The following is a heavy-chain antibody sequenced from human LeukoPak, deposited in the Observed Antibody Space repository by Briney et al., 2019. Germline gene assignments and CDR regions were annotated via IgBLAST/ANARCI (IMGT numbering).Heavy chain of an antibody. Sequence: SETLSLTCTVSRGSISSYYWNWIRQPPGKGLEWIGYMYYSGNINYSPSLKSRVTISIDTSKSQFSLKLTSVTAADTAVYYCARDSGYCSCDSCPLKFWGQGTPVTVSS. J-gene: IGHJ4*02. V-gene: IGHV4-59*01. CDR2: MYYSGNI. D-gene: IGHD2-15*01. CDR3: ARDSGYCSCDSCPLKF. CDR1: RGSISSYY.